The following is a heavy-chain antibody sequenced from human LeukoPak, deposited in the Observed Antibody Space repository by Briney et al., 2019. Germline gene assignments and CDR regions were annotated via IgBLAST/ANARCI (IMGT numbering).Heavy chain of an antibody. CDR3: ASEGAYYGSGSRFDC. D-gene: IGHD3-10*01. CDR2: IYTSGST. J-gene: IGHJ4*02. CDR1: GGSISSYY. Sequence: SETLSLTCTVSGGSISSYYWSWIRQPAGKGLEWIGRIYTSGSTNYNPSLKSRVTMSVDTSKNQFSLKLSSVTAADTAVYYCASEGAYYGSGSRFDCWGQGTLVIVSS. V-gene: IGHV4-4*07.